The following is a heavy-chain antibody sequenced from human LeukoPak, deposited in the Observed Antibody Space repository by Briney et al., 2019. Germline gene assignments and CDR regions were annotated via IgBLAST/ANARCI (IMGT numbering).Heavy chain of an antibody. D-gene: IGHD3-10*01. Sequence: SETLSLTCTVSGGSISSSSYYWGWIRQPPGKGLEWIGSIYYSGSTYYNPSLESRVTISVDTSKNQFSLKLSSVTAADTAVYYCARDRLVDYGSGSSLDYWGQGTLVTVSS. CDR2: IYYSGST. CDR3: ARDRLVDYGSGSSLDY. J-gene: IGHJ4*02. V-gene: IGHV4-39*07. CDR1: GGSISSSSYY.